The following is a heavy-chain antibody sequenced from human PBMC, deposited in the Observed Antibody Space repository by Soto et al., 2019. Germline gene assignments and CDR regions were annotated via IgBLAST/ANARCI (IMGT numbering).Heavy chain of an antibody. CDR2: ISGSGGST. CDR3: AKDRYRAQIKDFDY. D-gene: IGHD3-9*01. V-gene: IGHV3-23*01. J-gene: IGHJ4*02. CDR1: GFTFSSYA. Sequence: GSLRLSCAASGFTFSSYAMSWVRQAPGKGLEWVSAISGSGGSTYYADSVKGRFTISRDNSKNTLSLQMNSLRAEDTAVYYCAKDRYRAQIKDFDYWGRGTLVTVSS.